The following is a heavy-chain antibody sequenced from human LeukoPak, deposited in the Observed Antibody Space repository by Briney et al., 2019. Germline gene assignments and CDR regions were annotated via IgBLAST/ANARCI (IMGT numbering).Heavy chain of an antibody. J-gene: IGHJ3*02. CDR2: IYYSGST. CDR3: ATTYLSGYELLRMASLLFAFDI. V-gene: IGHV4-39*01. Sequence: PSETLSLTCTVSGGSISSGGYYWSWIRQPPGKGLEWIGSIYYSGSTYYNPSLKSRVTISVDTSKNQFSLKLSSVTAADTAVYYCATTYLSGYELLRMASLLFAFDIWGQGTMVTVSS. CDR1: GGSISSGGYY. D-gene: IGHD3-22*01.